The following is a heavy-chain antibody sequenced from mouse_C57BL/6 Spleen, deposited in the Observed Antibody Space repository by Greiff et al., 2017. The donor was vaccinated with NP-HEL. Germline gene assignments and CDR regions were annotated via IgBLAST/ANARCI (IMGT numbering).Heavy chain of an antibody. CDR1: GFTFSSYG. CDR2: ISSGGSYT. CDR3: ARRGDPHAMDY. Sequence: EVKVVESGGDLVKPGGSLKLSCAASGFTFSSYGMSWVRQTPDKRLEWVATISSGGSYTYYPDSVKGRFTISRDNAKNTLYLQMSSLKSEDTAMYYCARRGDPHAMDYWGQGTSVTVSS. V-gene: IGHV5-6*02. J-gene: IGHJ4*01.